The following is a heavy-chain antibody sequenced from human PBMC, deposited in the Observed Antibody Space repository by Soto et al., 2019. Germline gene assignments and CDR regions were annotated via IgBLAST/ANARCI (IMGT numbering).Heavy chain of an antibody. V-gene: IGHV5-10-1*01. CDR3: ARQIYDSDTGPNFQYYFDS. CDR2: IDPSDSQT. Sequence: GESLKISCKGSGYSFAGYWITWVRQKPGKGLEWMGRIDPSDSQTYYSPSFRGHVTISATKSITTVFLQWSSLRASDTAMYYRARQIYDSDTGPNFQYYFDSWGQGTPVTVSS. J-gene: IGHJ4*02. D-gene: IGHD3-22*01. CDR1: GYSFAGYW.